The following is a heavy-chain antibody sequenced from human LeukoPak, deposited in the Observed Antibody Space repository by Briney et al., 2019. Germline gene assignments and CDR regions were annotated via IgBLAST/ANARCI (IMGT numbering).Heavy chain of an antibody. CDR3: AREDTAMVTYLDY. D-gene: IGHD5-18*01. CDR2: IIPILGIA. CDR1: GGTFSSYA. Sequence: GASVKVSCKASGGTFSSYAISWVRQAPGQGLEWMGRIIPILGIANYAQKFQGRVTITADKSTSTAYMELSSLRSEDTAVYYCAREDTAMVTYLDYCGQGTLVTVSS. V-gene: IGHV1-69*04. J-gene: IGHJ4*02.